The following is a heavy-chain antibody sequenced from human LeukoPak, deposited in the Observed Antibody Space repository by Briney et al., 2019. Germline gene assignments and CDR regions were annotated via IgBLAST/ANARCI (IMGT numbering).Heavy chain of an antibody. Sequence: SETLCLTCAVSGCSISSGGYYWSWIRPRPGQGREWIGYIYYSGSTYYNPALKSRVTISVDTSKNHFALKLSSMTAADTAVYYYARESRTEDWFDPWGQGTLVTVSS. CDR1: GCSISSGGYY. J-gene: IGHJ5*02. V-gene: IGHV4-31*11. CDR2: IYYSGST. CDR3: ARESRTEDWFDP.